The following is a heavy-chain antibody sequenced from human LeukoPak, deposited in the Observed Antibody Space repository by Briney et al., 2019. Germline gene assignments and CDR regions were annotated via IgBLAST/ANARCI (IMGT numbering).Heavy chain of an antibody. CDR1: GFTFTSYG. CDR3: ARESSNAYPDY. J-gene: IGHJ4*02. Sequence: GGSLRLSCAASGFTFTSYGMHWVRQAPGKGLEWVAVIWYDGNKKYYGDSVKGRFTISRDNSKNTLSLQMNSLRADDTAVYYCARESSNAYPDYWGQGTLVIVSS. V-gene: IGHV3-33*01. CDR2: IWYDGNKK. D-gene: IGHD3-16*01.